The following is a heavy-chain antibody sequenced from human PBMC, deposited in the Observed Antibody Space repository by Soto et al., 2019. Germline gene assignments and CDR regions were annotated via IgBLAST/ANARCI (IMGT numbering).Heavy chain of an antibody. D-gene: IGHD3-22*01. Sequence: QVQLVQSGAEVKKPGASVKVSCKASGYIFTNHYIHWVRQAPGQGLEWMGIINPSGGSTNYLQKFQGRITMTRDTSTSIVYMELSSLRSEYTAVYFCARADYYDSSGFYYDCWGQGSLGSVSS. CDR2: INPSGGST. J-gene: IGHJ4*02. CDR3: ARADYYDSSGFYYDC. V-gene: IGHV1-46*03. CDR1: GYIFTNHY.